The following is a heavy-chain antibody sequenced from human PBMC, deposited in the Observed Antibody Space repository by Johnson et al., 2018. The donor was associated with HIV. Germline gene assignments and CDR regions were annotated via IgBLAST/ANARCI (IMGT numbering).Heavy chain of an antibody. CDR2: INWNGGSS. J-gene: IGHJ3*02. CDR1: GFTFDHYG. CDR3: ARTSEWATYQDAFDI. Sequence: VQLVESGGGVVRPGGSLRLSCAASGFTFDHYGMSWVRQAPGKGLEWVSGINWNGGSSGYADSVKGRFTISRDNAKNALYVQMNSLRAEDTAVYYCARTSEWATYQDAFDIWGQGTMVSVSS. D-gene: IGHD1-26*01. V-gene: IGHV3-20*04.